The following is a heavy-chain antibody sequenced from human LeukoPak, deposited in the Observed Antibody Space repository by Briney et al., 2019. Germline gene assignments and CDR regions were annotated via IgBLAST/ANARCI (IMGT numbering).Heavy chain of an antibody. CDR1: GYSISSGYY. CDR3: ARGGTSDLFDP. J-gene: IGHJ5*02. V-gene: IGHV4-38-2*02. CDR2: IYHSGST. Sequence: PSETLSLTCTVSGYSISSGYYWGWIRQPPGKGLEWIGSIYHSGSTYYNPSLKSRVTISVDTSKNQFSLKLSSVTAADTAVYYCARGGTSDLFDPWGQGTLVTVSS. D-gene: IGHD2-2*01.